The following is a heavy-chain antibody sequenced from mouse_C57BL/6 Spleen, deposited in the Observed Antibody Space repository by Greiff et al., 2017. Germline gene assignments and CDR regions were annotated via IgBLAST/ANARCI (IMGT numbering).Heavy chain of an antibody. D-gene: IGHD2-5*01. J-gene: IGHJ4*01. CDR3: ARQRVTTSYYYAMDY. V-gene: IGHV1-42*01. CDR1: GYSFTGYY. CDR2: INPSTGGT. Sequence: VQLKESGPELVKPGASVKISCKASGYSFTGYYMNWVKQSPEKSLEWIGEINPSTGGTTYNQKFKAKATLTVDKSSSTAYMQLKSLTSEDSAVYYCARQRVTTSYYYAMDYWGQGTSVTVSS.